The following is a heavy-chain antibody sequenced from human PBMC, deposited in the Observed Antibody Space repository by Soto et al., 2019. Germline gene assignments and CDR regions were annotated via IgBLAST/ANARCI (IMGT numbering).Heavy chain of an antibody. J-gene: IGHJ5*02. CDR1: GDSMTSSSYY. V-gene: IGHV4-39*01. CDR3: ARHPRNQFAP. CDR2: IYYSERT. Sequence: QLQLQESGPGLVKPSETLSLTCTVSGDSMTSSSYYWGWIRQPPGKGLEWIGSIYYSERTSYNSGTTNYSPPLKSRVTISGDTSKSQFSLKLSPVTAADTAVYYFARHPRNQFAPWGQGTLVTVSS.